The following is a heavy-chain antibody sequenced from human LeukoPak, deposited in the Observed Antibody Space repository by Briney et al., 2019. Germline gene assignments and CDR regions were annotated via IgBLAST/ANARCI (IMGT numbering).Heavy chain of an antibody. CDR2: IKQDGSEK. Sequence: GGSLRLSCAASGFTFSSYWMSWVRQAPGKGLEWVANIKQDGSEKYYVDSVKGRFTIFRDNAKNSLYLQMNSLRAEDTAVYFCTRRSTNWGDAFDIWGQGTMVTVSS. J-gene: IGHJ3*02. CDR3: TRRSTNWGDAFDI. V-gene: IGHV3-7*01. D-gene: IGHD7-27*01. CDR1: GFTFSSYW.